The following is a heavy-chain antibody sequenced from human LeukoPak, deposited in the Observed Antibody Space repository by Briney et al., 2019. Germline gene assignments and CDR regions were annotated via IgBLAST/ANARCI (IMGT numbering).Heavy chain of an antibody. Sequence: GGSLRLSCAASGFSFNNAWMSWVRQAPGKGLEWVGRIKSFADGGTTDYAAPVKGRFSISRDDSKNTMYLQMNTLKTEDTAVYYCSRKGAAAFFAYWGQGTRVTVSS. CDR1: GFSFNNAW. CDR3: SRKGAAAFFAY. D-gene: IGHD2-2*01. V-gene: IGHV3-15*01. J-gene: IGHJ4*02. CDR2: IKSFADGGTT.